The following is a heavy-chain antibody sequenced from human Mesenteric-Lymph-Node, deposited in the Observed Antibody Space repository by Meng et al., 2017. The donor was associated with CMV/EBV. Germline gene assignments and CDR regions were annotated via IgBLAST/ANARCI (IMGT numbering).Heavy chain of an antibody. CDR2: IRHDGSNK. CDR1: GFTFSSYG. D-gene: IGHD3-16*02. CDR3: AKDLGGYTDPYFDY. V-gene: IGHV3-30*02. Sequence: GGSLRLSCAASGFTFSSYGMHWVRQAPGRGLEWVAFIRHDGSNKYYADSVKGRFSISRDNSKNTLYLQMNSLRAEDTAIYYCAKDLGGYTDPYFDYWGQGTLVTVSS. J-gene: IGHJ4*02.